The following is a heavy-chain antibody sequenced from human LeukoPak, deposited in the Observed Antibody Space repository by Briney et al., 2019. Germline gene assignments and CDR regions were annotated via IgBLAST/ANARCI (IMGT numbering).Heavy chain of an antibody. J-gene: IGHJ6*02. CDR1: GFSFNSYG. CDR2: ISSDSGNT. V-gene: IGHV1-18*01. CDR3: ARGSFLKRWVKPNQDSVYEMDV. D-gene: IGHD5-24*01. Sequence: GASVKVSCTASGFSFNSYGFAWVRQAPGQGLEWMGWISSDSGNTNYVQSLQGRVTMTADTSTRTAYIELRNLRSDDTAVYYCARGSFLKRWVKPNQDSVYEMDVWGQGTTVTVSS.